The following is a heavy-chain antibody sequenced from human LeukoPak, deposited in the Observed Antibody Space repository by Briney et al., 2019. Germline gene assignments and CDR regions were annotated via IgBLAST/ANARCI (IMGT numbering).Heavy chain of an antibody. V-gene: IGHV3-30-3*01. Sequence: GSLRLSCAASGFTFSSYAMHRVRQAPGKGLEWVAVISYDGSNKYYADSVKGRFTISRDNSKNTLYLQMNSLRAEDTAVYYCARDLHYYGSGPMGYWGQGTLVTVSS. J-gene: IGHJ4*02. D-gene: IGHD3-10*01. CDR2: ISYDGSNK. CDR1: GFTFSSYA. CDR3: ARDLHYYGSGPMGY.